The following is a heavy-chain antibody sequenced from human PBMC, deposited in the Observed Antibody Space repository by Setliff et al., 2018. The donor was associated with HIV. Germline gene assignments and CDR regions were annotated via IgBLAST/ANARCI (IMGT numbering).Heavy chain of an antibody. Sequence: SETLSLTCTVSGGSISSHYWNWIRQPPGKGLEWIGYVYYSGATNYNPSLKSRVTISVDTSKNQFSLKLRSVTAADTAVYFCARDMMYHYDSSGAFGWFGPWGQGTLVTVSS. CDR1: GGSISSHY. D-gene: IGHD3-22*01. CDR2: VYYSGAT. J-gene: IGHJ5*02. V-gene: IGHV4-59*11. CDR3: ARDMMYHYDSSGAFGWFGP.